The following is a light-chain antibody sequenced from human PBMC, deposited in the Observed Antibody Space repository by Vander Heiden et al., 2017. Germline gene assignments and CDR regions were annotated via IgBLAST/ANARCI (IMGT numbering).Light chain of an antibody. CDR2: DAS. Sequence: DIQMTQSPSTLSASVGARVTITCRASQSISSWFAWYQQKPGKAPKLLIYDASSLESGVPSRFSGSGSGTEFTLTISSLQPDDFATYYCQQYNSYLYTFGQGTKLEIK. CDR1: QSISSW. J-gene: IGKJ2*01. V-gene: IGKV1-5*01. CDR3: QQYNSYLYT.